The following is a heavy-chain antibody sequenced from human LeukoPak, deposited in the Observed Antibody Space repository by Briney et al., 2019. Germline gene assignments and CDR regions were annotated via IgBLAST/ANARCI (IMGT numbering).Heavy chain of an antibody. CDR3: ARWSSYHDSSGYSY. V-gene: IGHV1-2*06. D-gene: IGHD3-22*01. CDR1: GYTFTGYY. J-gene: IGHJ4*02. Sequence: ASVKVSCKASGYTFTGYYMHWVRQAPGQGLEWMGRINPNSGGTNYAQKFQGRVTMTRDTSISTAYMELSRLRSDDTAVYYCARWSSYHDSSGYSYWGQGTLVTVSS. CDR2: INPNSGGT.